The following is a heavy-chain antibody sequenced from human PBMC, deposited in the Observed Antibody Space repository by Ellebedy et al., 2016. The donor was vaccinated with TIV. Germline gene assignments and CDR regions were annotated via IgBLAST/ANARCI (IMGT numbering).Heavy chain of an antibody. J-gene: IGHJ4*02. D-gene: IGHD5-24*01. CDR2: ISSSSNYI. Sequence: GESLKISCAASGFTFSDFNMNWVRQAPGKGLEWVSAISSSSNYIYYADSVKGRFIISRDNAKNSLFLQMNSLRAEDTAVYYCARDMLDGYNSGGFGYWGQGTLVTVSS. CDR1: GFTFSDFN. V-gene: IGHV3-21*01. CDR3: ARDMLDGYNSGGFGY.